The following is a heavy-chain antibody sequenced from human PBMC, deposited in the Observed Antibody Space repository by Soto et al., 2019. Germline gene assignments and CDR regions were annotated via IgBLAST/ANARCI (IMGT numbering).Heavy chain of an antibody. CDR1: GDSITSNSYF. Sequence: QLQLQESGPGLVKPSETLSLTCTVSGDSITSNSYFWAWIRQPPGKGLEWIGSIYYSGTTYYNPPLKGRVTMSVDRSKNQFSLKLSSVTAADTAVYCCARLFSVDYFDYWGQGALVTVSS. CDR2: IYYSGTT. CDR3: ARLFSVDYFDY. J-gene: IGHJ4*02. V-gene: IGHV4-39*01.